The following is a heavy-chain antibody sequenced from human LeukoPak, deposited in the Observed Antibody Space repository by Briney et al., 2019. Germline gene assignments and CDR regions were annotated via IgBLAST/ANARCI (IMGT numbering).Heavy chain of an antibody. D-gene: IGHD1-26*01. V-gene: IGHV3-48*01. Sequence: GGSLRLSCAASGFTFSSYSMTWVRQAPGKGLEWVSYITSSSSIIYYADPVKGRFTISRDNAENSLYLQMISLRAEDTAVYYCARDSRGYSLNDYWGQGTLVTVSS. CDR2: ITSSSSII. CDR1: GFTFSSYS. J-gene: IGHJ4*02. CDR3: ARDSRGYSLNDY.